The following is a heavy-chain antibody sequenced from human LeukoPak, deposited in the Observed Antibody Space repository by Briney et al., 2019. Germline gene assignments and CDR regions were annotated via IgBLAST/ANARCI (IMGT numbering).Heavy chain of an antibody. CDR3: AKLHGYSYGYVDY. J-gene: IGHJ4*02. CDR1: GFTFSSYA. V-gene: IGHV3-23*01. D-gene: IGHD5-18*01. CDR2: ISGSGGST. Sequence: PSEGSLRLSCAASGFTFSSYAMSWVRQAPGKGLEWVSAISGSGGSTYYADSVKGRFTISRDNSKNTLYLQMNSLRAEDTAVYYCAKLHGYSYGYVDYWGQGTLVTVSS.